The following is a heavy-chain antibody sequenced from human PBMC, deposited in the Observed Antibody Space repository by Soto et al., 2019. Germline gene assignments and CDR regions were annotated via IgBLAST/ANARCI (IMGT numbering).Heavy chain of an antibody. V-gene: IGHV3-33*01. CDR2: IWYDGSNK. CDR1: GFTFSSYG. D-gene: IGHD3-10*01. CDR3: ARDTQFGELPTEFDY. J-gene: IGHJ4*02. Sequence: GGSLRLSCAASGFTFSSYGMHWVRQAPGKGLEWVAVIWYDGSNKYYADSVKGRFTISRDNSKNTLYLQMNSLRAEDTAVYYCARDTQFGELPTEFDYWGQGTLVTVSS.